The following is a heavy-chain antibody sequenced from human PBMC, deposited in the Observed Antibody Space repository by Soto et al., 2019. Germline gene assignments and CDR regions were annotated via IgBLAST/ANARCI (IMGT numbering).Heavy chain of an antibody. Sequence: QVELVQSGAEVKKPGASVKVSCQASGYSFTAYFMHWVRQAPGQGLEWVGRINPSSGSTSYAQKFQGRVTMARYTSTSTVYMELSSLRSEDTAVFYCARGSGSFVYGMDVWGQGTTVTVSS. V-gene: IGHV1-46*01. D-gene: IGHD3-10*01. CDR1: GYSFTAYF. CDR2: INPSSGST. CDR3: ARGSGSFVYGMDV. J-gene: IGHJ6*02.